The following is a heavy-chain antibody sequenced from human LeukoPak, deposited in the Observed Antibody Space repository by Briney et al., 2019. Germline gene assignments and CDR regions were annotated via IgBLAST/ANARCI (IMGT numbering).Heavy chain of an antibody. CDR2: IYHSGST. D-gene: IGHD3-3*01. Sequence: SETLSLTCTVSGYSISSGYYWGWIRQPPGKGLEWIGSIYHSGSTYYNPSLKSRVTISVDTSKNQFSLKLSSVTAADTAVYYCARRLRVFWSGDAGYMDVWGKGTTVTVSS. V-gene: IGHV4-38-2*02. CDR1: GYSISSGYY. J-gene: IGHJ6*03. CDR3: ARRLRVFWSGDAGYMDV.